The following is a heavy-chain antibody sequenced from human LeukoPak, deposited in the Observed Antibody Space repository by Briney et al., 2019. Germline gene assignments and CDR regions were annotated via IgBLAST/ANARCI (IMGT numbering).Heavy chain of an antibody. D-gene: IGHD4-17*01. V-gene: IGHV3-33*01. CDR3: ARVGPTGYFDY. CDR1: GFTFSSYG. Sequence: TGGSLRLSCAASGFTFSSYGMHWVRQAPGKGLEWVAVIWYDGSNKYYADSVKGRFTISRDNAKNSLYLQMNSLRAEDTAVYYCARVGPTGYFDYWGQKTLVTVSS. CDR2: IWYDGSNK. J-gene: IGHJ4*02.